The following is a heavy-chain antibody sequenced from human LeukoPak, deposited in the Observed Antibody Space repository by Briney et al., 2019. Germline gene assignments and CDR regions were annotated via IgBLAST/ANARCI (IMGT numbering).Heavy chain of an antibody. D-gene: IGHD1-7*01. CDR3: ARETGTPGALDY. Sequence: GASVKVSCKTSGFTFTGYYIHWVRQAPGQRFEWLGWINPSTGGTDYAQNFQGRLTLTRDTSINTAYLELSSLRSEDTAVCYCARETGTPGALDYWGQGTLVTVSS. V-gene: IGHV1-2*02. CDR2: INPSTGGT. CDR1: GFTFTGYY. J-gene: IGHJ4*02.